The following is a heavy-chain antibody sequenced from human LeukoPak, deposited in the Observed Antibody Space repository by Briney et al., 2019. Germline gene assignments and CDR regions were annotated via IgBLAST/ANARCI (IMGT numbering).Heavy chain of an antibody. CDR1: GYSVSGYF. J-gene: IGHJ5*02. D-gene: IGHD2/OR15-2a*01. V-gene: IGHV1-2*02. CDR2: INSKTGDT. CDR3: AGSFYRQTDA. Sequence: ASVKVSCKASGYSVSGYFVHWVRQAPGQGLEWLGWINSKTGDTNYSQNFQGRVVMTMDTAITTAYLDLSRLTSDDTAMYYCAGSFYRQTDAWGQGSLVTVSS.